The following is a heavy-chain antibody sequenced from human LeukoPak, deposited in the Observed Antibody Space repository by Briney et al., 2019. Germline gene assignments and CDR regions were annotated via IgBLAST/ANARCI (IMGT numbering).Heavy chain of an antibody. CDR1: GFTFSSYW. V-gene: IGHV3-7*03. CDR2: IKQDGSEK. CDR3: ARGSRRVGATGGSDY. J-gene: IGHJ4*02. Sequence: GGSLRLSCAASGFTFSSYWMSWVRQAPGKGLEWVANIKQDGSEKYYVDSVKGRFTISRDNAKNSLYLQMNSLRAEDTAVYYCARGSRRVGATGGSDYWGQGTLVTVSS. D-gene: IGHD1-26*01.